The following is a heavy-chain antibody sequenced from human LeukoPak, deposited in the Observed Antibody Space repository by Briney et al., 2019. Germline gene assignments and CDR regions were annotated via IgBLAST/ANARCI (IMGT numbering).Heavy chain of an antibody. V-gene: IGHV4-34*01. CDR2: INHSGST. Sequence: SETLSLTCAVYGGSFSGYYWSWIRQPPGKGLECIGEINHSGSTNYNPSLKSRVTISVDTSKTQFSLKLSSVTAADTAVYYCARGYILRRYSAGTYYFDYWGQGTLVTVSS. D-gene: IGHD1-14*01. J-gene: IGHJ4*02. CDR3: ARGYILRRYSAGTYYFDY. CDR1: GGSFSGYY.